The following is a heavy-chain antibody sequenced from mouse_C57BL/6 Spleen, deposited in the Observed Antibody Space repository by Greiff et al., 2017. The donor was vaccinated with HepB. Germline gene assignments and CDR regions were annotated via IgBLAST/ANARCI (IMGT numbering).Heavy chain of an antibody. V-gene: IGHV3-6*01. Sequence: EVQLQESGPGLVKPSQSLSLTCSVTGYSITSGYYWNWIRQFPGNKLEWMGYISYDGSNNYNPSLKNRISITRDTSKNQFFLKLNSVTTEDTATYYCARREGRYAMDYWGQGTSVTVSS. J-gene: IGHJ4*01. CDR2: ISYDGSN. CDR3: ARREGRYAMDY. CDR1: GYSITSGYY.